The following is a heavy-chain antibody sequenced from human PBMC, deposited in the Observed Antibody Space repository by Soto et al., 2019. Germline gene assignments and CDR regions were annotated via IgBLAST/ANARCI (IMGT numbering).Heavy chain of an antibody. Sequence: GGSLRLSCAASGFTFSSYAMHWVRQAPGKGLEWVAVISYDGSNKYYADSVKGRFTISRDNSKNTLYLQMNSLRAEDTAVYYCARDIVVVVAATWQSWFDPWGQGTLVTVSS. V-gene: IGHV3-30-3*01. CDR3: ARDIVVVVAATWQSWFDP. CDR2: ISYDGSNK. J-gene: IGHJ5*02. CDR1: GFTFSSYA. D-gene: IGHD2-15*01.